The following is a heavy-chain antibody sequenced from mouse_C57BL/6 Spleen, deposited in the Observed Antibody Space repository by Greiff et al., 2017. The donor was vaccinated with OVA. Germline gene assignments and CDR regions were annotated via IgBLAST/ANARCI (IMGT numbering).Heavy chain of an antibody. CDR1: GYTFTSYW. V-gene: IGHV1-61*01. D-gene: IGHD2-4*01. CDR2: IYPSDSET. J-gene: IGHJ4*01. CDR3: ARNDYGYAMDY. Sequence: QVQLQQPGAELVRPGSSVKLSCKASGYTFTSYWMDWVKQRPGQGLEWIGNIYPSDSETHYNQKFKDKATLTVDKSSSTAYMQLSSLTSEDSAVYYGARNDYGYAMDYWGQGTSVTVSS.